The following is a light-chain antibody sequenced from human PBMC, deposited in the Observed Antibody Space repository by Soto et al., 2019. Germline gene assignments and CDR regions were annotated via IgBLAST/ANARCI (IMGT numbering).Light chain of an antibody. V-gene: IGLV1-40*01. Sequence: QPVLTQPPSVSGAPGQRVTISCTGSSSNIGAGYDVHWYQQLPGTAPKLLIYGNSNRPSGVPDRFSGSKSGTSASLAITGLQAEDEADYYCQSYERSLSAHYVFGTGTKLTVL. CDR2: GNS. CDR3: QSYERSLSAHYV. CDR1: SSNIGAGYD. J-gene: IGLJ1*01.